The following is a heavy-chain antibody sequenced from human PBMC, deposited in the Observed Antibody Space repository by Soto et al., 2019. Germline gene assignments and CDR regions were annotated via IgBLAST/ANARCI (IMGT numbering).Heavy chain of an antibody. CDR2: INPSGGST. CDR1: GYTFTSYY. V-gene: IGHV1-46*03. CDR3: ARGWGDVVVVAATLRGYFDY. J-gene: IGHJ4*02. Sequence: QVQLVQSGAEVKKPGASVKVSCKASGYTFTSYYMHWVRQAPGQGLEWMGIINPSGGSTSNAQKFQGRVTMTRDTSTSTVYMELSSLRSEDTAVYYCARGWGDVVVVAATLRGYFDYWGQGTLVTVSS. D-gene: IGHD2-15*01.